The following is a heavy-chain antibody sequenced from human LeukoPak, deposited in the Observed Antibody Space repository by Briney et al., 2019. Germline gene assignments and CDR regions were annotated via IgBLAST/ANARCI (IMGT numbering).Heavy chain of an antibody. J-gene: IGHJ4*02. CDR3: ARAGGVYCGGDCYPGGFDY. CDR1: GYTFTSYY. D-gene: IGHD2-21*02. CDR2: INPSGGST. V-gene: IGHV1-46*01. Sequence: GASVKVSCKASGYTFTSYYMHWVRQATGQGLEGMGIINPSGGSTSYAQKFQGRVTMTRDTPTSTVYMELSSLRSEDTAVYYCARAGGVYCGGDCYPGGFDYWGQGTLVTVSS.